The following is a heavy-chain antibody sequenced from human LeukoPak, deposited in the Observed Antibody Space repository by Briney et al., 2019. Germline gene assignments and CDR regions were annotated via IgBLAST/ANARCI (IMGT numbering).Heavy chain of an antibody. D-gene: IGHD5-18*01. CDR1: GYSISSGYY. J-gene: IGHJ4*02. V-gene: IGHV4-38-2*02. CDR2: IYHSGST. Sequence: SETLSLTCTVSGYSISSGYYWGWIRQPPGKGLEWIGSIYHSGSTYYNPSLESRVTISVDTSKNQFSLKLSSVTAADTAVYYCAKGYNYAYEYWGQGTLVTVSS. CDR3: AKGYNYAYEY.